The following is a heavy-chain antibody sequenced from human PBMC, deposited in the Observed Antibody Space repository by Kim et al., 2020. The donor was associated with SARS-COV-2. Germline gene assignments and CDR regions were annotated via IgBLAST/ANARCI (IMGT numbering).Heavy chain of an antibody. J-gene: IGHJ4*02. CDR3: ASLTIMRDLDY. CDR2: IYYTGST. V-gene: IGHV4-39*07. Sequence: SETLSLTCTVSGGSISSSNYYWGWVRQPPGEGLEWIGSIYYTGSTYFNPSLKSRVAISVDTSKNQFSLKLSSVTAADTAVYYCASLTIMRDLDYWGQGTLVTVSS. CDR1: GGSISSSNYY. D-gene: IGHD3-10*01.